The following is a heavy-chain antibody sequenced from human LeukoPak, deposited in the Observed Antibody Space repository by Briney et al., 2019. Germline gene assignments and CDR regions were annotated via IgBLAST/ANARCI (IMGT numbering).Heavy chain of an antibody. CDR2: ISSSSSYI. J-gene: IGHJ3*02. CDR1: GFTFSDYY. D-gene: IGHD2-15*01. V-gene: IGHV3-11*06. CDR3: ARALSYCSGGSCSYDAFDI. Sequence: GGSLRLSCAASGFTFSDYYMSWIRQAPGKGLEWVSSISSSSSYIYYADSVKGRFTISRDNAKNSLYLQMNSLRAEDTAVYYCARALSYCSGGSCSYDAFDIWGQGTMVTVSS.